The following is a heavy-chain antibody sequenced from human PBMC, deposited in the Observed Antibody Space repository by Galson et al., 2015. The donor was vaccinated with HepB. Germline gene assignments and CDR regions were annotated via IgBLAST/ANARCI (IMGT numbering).Heavy chain of an antibody. V-gene: IGHV1-18*01. J-gene: IGHJ5*02. D-gene: IGHD5-12*01. CDR3: ARHIDNWFDT. CDR1: GYTFFNYA. Sequence: SVKVSCKASGYTFFNYAITWVRQAPGHGLEWMGWINTHNSDTNYAQKFQDRVTLTTNTSPRTAYMELRSLRSDDTAVYYCARHIDNWFDTWGQGTLVTVSS. CDR2: INTHNSDT.